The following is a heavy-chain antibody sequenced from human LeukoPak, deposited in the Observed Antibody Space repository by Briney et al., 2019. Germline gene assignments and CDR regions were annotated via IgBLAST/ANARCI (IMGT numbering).Heavy chain of an antibody. CDR2: INHSGST. CDR1: GGSISSYY. J-gene: IGHJ6*02. Sequence: SETLSLTCTVSGGSISSYYWSWIRQPPGKGLEWIGEINHSGSTNYNPSLKSRVTISVDTSKNQFSLKLSSVTAADTAVYYCARRGVAYVPYVYYYYGMDVWGQGTTVTVSS. D-gene: IGHD3-16*01. CDR3: ARRGVAYVPYVYYYYGMDV. V-gene: IGHV4-34*01.